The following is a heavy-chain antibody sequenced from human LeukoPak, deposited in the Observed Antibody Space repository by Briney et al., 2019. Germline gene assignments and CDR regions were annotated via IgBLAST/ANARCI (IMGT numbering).Heavy chain of an antibody. CDR1: GYTFTNYG. Sequence: ASVKVSCKASGYTFTNYGISWVRQAPGQGLEWMGWISAYNGNTNYAQKFQGRVTMTTDTSTSTAYMELRGLRSDDTAVYYCARAGHRRYYYDNGYDYWGQGTLVTVSS. D-gene: IGHD3-22*01. CDR3: ARAGHRRYYYDNGYDY. V-gene: IGHV1-18*01. J-gene: IGHJ4*02. CDR2: ISAYNGNT.